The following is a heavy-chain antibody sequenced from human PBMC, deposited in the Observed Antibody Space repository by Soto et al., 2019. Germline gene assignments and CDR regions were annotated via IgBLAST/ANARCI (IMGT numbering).Heavy chain of an antibody. Sequence: SETLSLTCTVSGGSISSGGYYWSWIRQHPGKGLEWIGYIYYSGSTYYNPSLKSRVTISVDTSKNQFSLKLSSVTAADTAVYYCARGDDYIWGSYRPWGQGTLVTVSS. CDR3: ARGDDYIWGSYRP. CDR1: GGSISSGGYY. J-gene: IGHJ5*02. V-gene: IGHV4-31*03. D-gene: IGHD3-16*02. CDR2: IYYSGST.